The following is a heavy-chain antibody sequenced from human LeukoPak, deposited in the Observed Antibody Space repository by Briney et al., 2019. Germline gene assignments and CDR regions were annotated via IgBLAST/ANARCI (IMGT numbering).Heavy chain of an antibody. CDR1: GFTFSSYA. J-gene: IGHJ4*02. CDR2: ISGSGGST. Sequence: GGSLRLSCAASGFTFSSYAMSWVRQAPGKGLEWVSAISGSGGSTYYADSVKGRFTISRDNSRNTLYLQMNSLRAEDTAVYYCAKVDCSSTSCHFDYWGQGTLVTVSS. CDR3: AKVDCSSTSCHFDY. D-gene: IGHD2-2*01. V-gene: IGHV3-23*01.